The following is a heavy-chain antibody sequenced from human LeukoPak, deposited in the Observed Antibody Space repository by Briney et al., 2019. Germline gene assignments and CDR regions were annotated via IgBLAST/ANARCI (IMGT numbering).Heavy chain of an antibody. CDR3: ASRHSGNLDY. CDR2: INPNRGGT. D-gene: IGHD1-26*01. CDR1: GYTFTGYY. V-gene: IGHV1-2*06. Sequence: ASVKVSSKASGYTFTGYYMHWVRQAPGQGLEWMGRINPNRGGTNYAQKFQGRVTMTRDTSISTAYMELSRLRSDDTAVYYCASRHSGNLDYWGQGTLVTVSS. J-gene: IGHJ4*02.